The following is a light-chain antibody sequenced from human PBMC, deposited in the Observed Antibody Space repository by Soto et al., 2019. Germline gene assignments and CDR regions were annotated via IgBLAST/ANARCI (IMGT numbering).Light chain of an antibody. CDR2: EVS. CDR3: SSYTSRSNLVV. Sequence: QSVLTQPASVSGSPGQSITIFCTGTSSDIGAYNYVSWYQQHPGKAPKLMIYEVSNRPSGVSDRFSGSKSGNMASLTISGLQAEDEADYYCSSYTSRSNLVVFGGGTKLTVL. V-gene: IGLV2-14*01. CDR1: SSDIGAYNY. J-gene: IGLJ2*01.